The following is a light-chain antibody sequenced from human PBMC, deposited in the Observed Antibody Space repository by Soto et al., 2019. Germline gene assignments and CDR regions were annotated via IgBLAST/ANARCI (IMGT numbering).Light chain of an antibody. J-gene: IGKJ4*01. Sequence: IQLTQSPSSLSASVGDRVTITCRASQGISSYLDWYQQKPGKAPKLLIYAASTLQSGVPSRFSGSGSGTDFTLTISSLQPEDFATYYCQQLNSYPFFGGGTKVEIK. CDR1: QGISSY. CDR2: AAS. CDR3: QQLNSYPF. V-gene: IGKV1-9*01.